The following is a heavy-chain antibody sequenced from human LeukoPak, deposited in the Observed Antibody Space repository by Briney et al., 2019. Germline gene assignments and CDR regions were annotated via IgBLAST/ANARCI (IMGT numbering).Heavy chain of an antibody. D-gene: IGHD2-15*01. Sequence: ASVEVSCKASGYTFASFGITWVRQAPGQGLEWMGWINTHNGDTNYAQKLQGRVTMTTDTSTSTAYMELGSLRAEDTALYYCAKDIIGARYCSGGSCYSVALDYWGQGTLVTVSS. CDR1: GYTFASFG. V-gene: IGHV1-18*01. J-gene: IGHJ4*02. CDR3: AKDIIGARYCSGGSCYSVALDY. CDR2: INTHNGDT.